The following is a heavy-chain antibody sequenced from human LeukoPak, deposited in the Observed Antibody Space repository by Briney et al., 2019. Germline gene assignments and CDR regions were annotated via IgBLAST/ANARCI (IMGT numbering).Heavy chain of an antibody. Sequence: SETLSLTCTVSGGSISSGGYYWSWIRQHPGKGLEWIGYIYYSGSTYYNPSLKSRVTISVDTSKNQFSLKLSSVTAADTAVYYCARDEAYGSGSYYLWGQGTLVTVSS. D-gene: IGHD3-10*01. V-gene: IGHV4-31*03. CDR2: IYYSGST. J-gene: IGHJ4*02. CDR3: ARDEAYGSGSYYL. CDR1: GGSISSGGYY.